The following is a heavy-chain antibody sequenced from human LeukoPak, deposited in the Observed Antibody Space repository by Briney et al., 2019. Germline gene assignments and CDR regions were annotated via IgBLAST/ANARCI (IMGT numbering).Heavy chain of an antibody. V-gene: IGHV3-23*01. CDR2: LSGSGGTT. J-gene: IGHJ6*03. D-gene: IGHD1-26*01. Sequence: PGGSLRLSCAASGFTFSSYGMSWVRQAPGKGLEWVSALSGSGGTTYYADSVKGRFTISRDNSKNTLYLQMNSLRAEDTAVYYCAKDRLGGSYMDVWGKGTTVTISS. CDR1: GFTFSSYG. CDR3: AKDRLGGSYMDV.